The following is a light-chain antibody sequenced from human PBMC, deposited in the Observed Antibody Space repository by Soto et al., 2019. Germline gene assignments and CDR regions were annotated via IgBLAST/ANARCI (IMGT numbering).Light chain of an antibody. Sequence: PGERVTLSCRASQSVSSSYLTWYQQKPGQAPRLLIYGASTRATSIPARFSGSGSGTDFTLTISSLQPEDFAVYYCQQDYNLPPLTFGGGTKVRSN. CDR2: GAS. CDR1: QSVSSSY. J-gene: IGKJ4*01. CDR3: QQDYNLPPLT. V-gene: IGKV3D-7*01.